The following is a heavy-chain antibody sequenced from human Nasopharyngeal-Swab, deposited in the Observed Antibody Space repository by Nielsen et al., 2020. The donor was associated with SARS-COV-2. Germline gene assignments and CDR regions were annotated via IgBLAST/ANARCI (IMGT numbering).Heavy chain of an antibody. CDR1: GFIFSTCA. CDR3: ARDAPAHYGAFY. Sequence: GESLKISCAASGFIFSTCAMSWFRQAPGQGLEWVSTIANRYDDTYYSDSMGGRVTVSRDNSQNTLYLHVNSLRAEDTAWYYCARDAPAHYGAFYWGRGTLVTVSS. D-gene: IGHD4-17*01. V-gene: IGHV3-23*01. CDR2: IANRYDDT. J-gene: IGHJ4*02.